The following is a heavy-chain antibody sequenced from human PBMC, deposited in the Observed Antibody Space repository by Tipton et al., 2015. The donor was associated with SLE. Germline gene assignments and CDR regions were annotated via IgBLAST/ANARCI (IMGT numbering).Heavy chain of an antibody. CDR3: ARGMWQWLVEEGYYFDY. V-gene: IGHV4-31*03. CDR2: IYYSGST. D-gene: IGHD6-19*01. J-gene: IGHJ4*02. Sequence: TLSLTCTVSGGSISSSSYYWGWIRQHPGKGLEWIGYIYYSGSTYYNPSLKSRVTISVDTSKNQFSLKLSSVTAADTAVYYCARGMWQWLVEEGYYFDYWGQGTLVTVSS. CDR1: GGSISSSSYY.